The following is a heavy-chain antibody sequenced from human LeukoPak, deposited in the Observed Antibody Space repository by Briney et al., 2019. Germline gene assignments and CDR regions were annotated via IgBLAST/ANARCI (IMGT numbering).Heavy chain of an antibody. V-gene: IGHV4-34*01. CDR2: INHGGST. CDR3: ARGSRWFDP. Sequence: PSETLSLTCAVYGGSFSGYYWSWIRQPPGKGLEWIGEINHGGSTNYNPSLKSRVTISVDTSKNQFSLKLSSVTAADTAVYYCARGSRWFDPWGQGTLVTVSS. CDR1: GGSFSGYY. J-gene: IGHJ5*02.